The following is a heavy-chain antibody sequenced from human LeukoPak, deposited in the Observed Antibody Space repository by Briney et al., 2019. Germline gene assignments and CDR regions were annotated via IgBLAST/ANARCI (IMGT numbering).Heavy chain of an antibody. CDR3: VRQRGYIYGQTFDV. Sequence: GESLKISCKGSGYSFFSYWIGWVRQMPGKGLEWMGIINPSDSETRYSPSFQGQVTISADKSISTAYLQWISLKASDTAMYYCVRQRGYIYGQTFDVWGQGTLVTVSS. J-gene: IGHJ3*01. V-gene: IGHV5-51*01. D-gene: IGHD5-18*01. CDR2: INPSDSET. CDR1: GYSFFSYW.